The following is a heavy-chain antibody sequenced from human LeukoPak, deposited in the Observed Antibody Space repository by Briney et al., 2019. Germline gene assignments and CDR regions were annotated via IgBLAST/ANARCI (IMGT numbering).Heavy chain of an antibody. CDR3: TTGTTDIVVVPAAPSAFDI. V-gene: IGHV3-15*01. CDR2: IKSKTDVGTT. Sequence: GGSLRLSCAASGLTFSNAWMSWVRQAPGKGLEWVGRIKSKTDVGTTDYAAPVKGRFTIARDDSKNTLYLQMNSLKTEDTAVYYCTTGTTDIVVVPAAPSAFDIWGQGTMVTVSS. J-gene: IGHJ3*02. CDR1: GLTFSNAW. D-gene: IGHD2-2*01.